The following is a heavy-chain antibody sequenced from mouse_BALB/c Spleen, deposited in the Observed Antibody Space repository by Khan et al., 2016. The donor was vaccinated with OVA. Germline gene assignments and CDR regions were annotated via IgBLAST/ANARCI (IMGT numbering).Heavy chain of an antibody. CDR3: ARGYFGNYEFVY. CDR2: IFPGTGTT. J-gene: IGHJ3*01. CDR1: GYTFTSYW. V-gene: IGHV1S132*01. Sequence: QVRLQQSGAELVKPGASVKLSCKTSGYTFTSYWIQWVKQRPGQGLGWIGQIFPGTGTTSYNENFKGKAPLTVDTSANTAYMQFSSLTSEDSAVYCCARGYFGNYEFVYWGQGTLVTVSP. D-gene: IGHD2-1*01.